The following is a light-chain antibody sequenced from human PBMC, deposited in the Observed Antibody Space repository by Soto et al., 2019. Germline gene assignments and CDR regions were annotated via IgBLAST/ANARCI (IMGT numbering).Light chain of an antibody. CDR3: QSFDSNLNVFV. V-gene: IGLV1-40*01. CDR2: GNR. CDR1: SSNIGAGYD. J-gene: IGLJ2*01. Sequence: QSVLTQPPSLSGAPGQRLTISCIGSSSNIGAGYDVHWYQQFPGTAPKLLIYGNRNRPSGVPGRFSGSKSGTSASLAIAGLRAGDEADYYCQSFDSNLNVFVFGGGTKLTVL.